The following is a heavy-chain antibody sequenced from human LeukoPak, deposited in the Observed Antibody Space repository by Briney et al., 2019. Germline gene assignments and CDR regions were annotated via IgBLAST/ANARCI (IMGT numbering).Heavy chain of an antibody. CDR3: VKEHYYDSSGYSDY. CDR1: GFTFNNYA. CDR2: ISGSGGST. Sequence: GGSLRLSCAASGFTFNNYAMSWVRQAPGKGLEWVAAISGSGGSTYYADSVKGRFTISRDNSKNPLYLQMNSLRAEDTAVYYCVKEHYYDSSGYSDYWGQGTLVTASS. V-gene: IGHV3-23*01. J-gene: IGHJ4*02. D-gene: IGHD3-22*01.